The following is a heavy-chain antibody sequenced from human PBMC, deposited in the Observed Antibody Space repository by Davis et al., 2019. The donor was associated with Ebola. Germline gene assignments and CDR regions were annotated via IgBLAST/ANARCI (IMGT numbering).Heavy chain of an antibody. CDR2: IIPIFGTA. CDR3: ASNLIITSQNIVIQSIYYYYGMDV. Sequence: AASVKVSCKASGGTFSSYAISWVRQAPGQGLEWMGGIIPIFGTANYAQKFQGRVTITADESTSTAYMELSSLRSEDTAVYHCASNLIITSQNIVIQSIYYYYGMDVWGQGTTVTVSS. CDR1: GGTFSSYA. D-gene: IGHD2/OR15-2a*01. V-gene: IGHV1-69*13. J-gene: IGHJ6*02.